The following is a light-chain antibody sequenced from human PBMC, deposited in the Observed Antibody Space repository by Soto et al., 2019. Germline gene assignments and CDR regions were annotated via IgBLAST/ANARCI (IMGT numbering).Light chain of an antibody. CDR3: NSHTASNTRI. Sequence: QSVLTQPAAGSGSPGQSITISCTGTNSDVAGYNHVSCYQHHPGKASKLMIYEVTKRASGVSNRFSGSKSGDTASLNISGLQAEDAADYYCNSHTASNTRIFGTGTKVTVL. CDR2: EVT. V-gene: IGLV2-14*01. J-gene: IGLJ1*01. CDR1: NSDVAGYNH.